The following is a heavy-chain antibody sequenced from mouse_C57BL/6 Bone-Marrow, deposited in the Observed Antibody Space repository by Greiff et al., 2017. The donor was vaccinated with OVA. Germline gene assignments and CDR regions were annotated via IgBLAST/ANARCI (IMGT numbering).Heavy chain of an antibody. J-gene: IGHJ4*01. V-gene: IGHV1-81*01. CDR1: GYTFTSYG. CDR2: IYPRSGNT. CDR3: ARKGVMDY. Sequence: QVQLQQSGAELARPGASVKLSCKVSGYTFTSYGISWVKQRTGQGLEWIGEIYPRSGNTYYNEKFKGKATLTADKSSSTAYMELRSLTSEDSAVYFCARKGVMDYWGQGTSVTVSS.